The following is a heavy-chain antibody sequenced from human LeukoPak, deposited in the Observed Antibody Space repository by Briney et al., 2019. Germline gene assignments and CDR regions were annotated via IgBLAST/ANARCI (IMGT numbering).Heavy chain of an antibody. CDR3: ARGPSRDYGSGSSWFDP. J-gene: IGHJ5*02. D-gene: IGHD3-10*01. Sequence: ASVNVSCKASGYTFSTYDINWVRQVTGQGLEWMGWMNPNSGNTGYAQKIQGRVTMTRNTSINTAYIELSSLRSEDTAVYYCARGPSRDYGSGSSWFDPWGQGTLVTVSS. CDR1: GYTFSTYD. CDR2: MNPNSGNT. V-gene: IGHV1-8*01.